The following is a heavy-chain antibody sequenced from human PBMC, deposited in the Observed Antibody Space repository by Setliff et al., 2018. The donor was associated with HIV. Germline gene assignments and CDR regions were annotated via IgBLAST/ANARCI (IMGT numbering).Heavy chain of an antibody. Sequence: SETLSLTCAVYGGSFSGYYWSWIRQTPGKGLAWIGEINHSGITKYNPSLKRRVTISVDTSKNQFSLKLRSVTAADTAVYYCARVPGYSSGTSYMDVWGKGTAGTVS. D-gene: IGHD6-19*01. CDR3: ARVPGYSSGTSYMDV. V-gene: IGHV4-34*01. CDR1: GGSFSGYY. J-gene: IGHJ6*03. CDR2: INHSGIT.